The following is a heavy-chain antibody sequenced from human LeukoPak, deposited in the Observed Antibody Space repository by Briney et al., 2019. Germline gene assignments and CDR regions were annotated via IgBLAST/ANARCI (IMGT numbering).Heavy chain of an antibody. J-gene: IGHJ4*02. D-gene: IGHD2/OR15-2a*01. CDR1: GCTFSSYG. Sequence: PGGALRLSCAASGCTFSSYGRSWVRQAAGKGLEWVSAISGSGGSTYYADSVRGRLTISRENSKNTLYLHMNSLRAEDTAVYYCAKGESIWGQATLVTVSS. V-gene: IGHV3-23*01. CDR2: ISGSGGST. CDR3: AKGESI.